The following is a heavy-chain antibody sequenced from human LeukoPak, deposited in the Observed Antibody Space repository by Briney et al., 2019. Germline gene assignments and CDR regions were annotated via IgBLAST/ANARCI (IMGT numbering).Heavy chain of an antibody. CDR1: GYTFTDYY. V-gene: IGHV1-2*02. CDR2: INPNSGGT. CDR3: ARDVDTAMVTDY. J-gene: IGHJ4*02. Sequence: ASVKVSCKASGYTFTDYYMHWVRQAPGQGLEWMGWINPNSGGTNYAQKFQGRVTMTRDTSISTAYMELSRLRSDDTAVYYCARDVDTAMVTDYWGQGTLVTVSS. D-gene: IGHD5-18*01.